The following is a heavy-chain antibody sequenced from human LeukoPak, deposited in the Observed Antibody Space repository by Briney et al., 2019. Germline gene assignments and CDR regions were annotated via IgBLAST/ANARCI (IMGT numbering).Heavy chain of an antibody. D-gene: IGHD3-16*02. CDR2: INHSGST. Sequence: SETLSLTCAVYGGSFSGYYWSWIRQPPGKGLEWIGEINHSGSTNYNPSLKSRVTISVDTSKNQSSLKLSSVTAADTAVYYCSYDYVWGTYRRPGDYWGQGTLVTVSS. V-gene: IGHV4-34*01. CDR1: GGSFSGYY. CDR3: SYDYVWGTYRRPGDY. J-gene: IGHJ4*02.